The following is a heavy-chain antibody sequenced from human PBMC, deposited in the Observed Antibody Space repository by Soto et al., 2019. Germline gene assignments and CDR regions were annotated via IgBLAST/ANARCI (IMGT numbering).Heavy chain of an antibody. D-gene: IGHD3-22*01. V-gene: IGHV1-3*01. CDR1: GYTFTSYA. CDR2: INAGNGNT. CDR3: AREYYDSSEYAFDI. J-gene: IGHJ3*02. Sequence: ASVQVSCKASGYTFTSYAMHWLLEAPVQMLEWMGWINAGNGNTKYSQKFQGRVTITRDTSASTAYMELSSLRSEDTAVYYCAREYYDSSEYAFDIWGQGTMVTVSS.